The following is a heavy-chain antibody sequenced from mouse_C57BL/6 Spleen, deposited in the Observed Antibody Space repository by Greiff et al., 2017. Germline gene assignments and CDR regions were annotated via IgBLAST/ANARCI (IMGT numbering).Heavy chain of an antibody. CDR2: IDPETGGT. D-gene: IGHD1-1*01. J-gene: IGHJ4*01. CDR1: GYTFTDYE. V-gene: IGHV1-15*01. CDR3: TRNGDYGSSYYYAMDY. Sequence: QVQLQQSGAELVRPGASVTLSCKASGYTFTDYEMHWVKQTPVHGLEWIGAIDPETGGTAYNQKFKGKAILTADKSSSTAYMELRRLTSEDSAVYYGTRNGDYGSSYYYAMDYWGQGTSVTVSS.